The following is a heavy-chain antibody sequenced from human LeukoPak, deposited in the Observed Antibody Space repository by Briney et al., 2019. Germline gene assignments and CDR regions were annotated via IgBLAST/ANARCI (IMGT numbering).Heavy chain of an antibody. Sequence: PGGSLRLSCAASGFTFSSYEMIWVRQAPGKGLEWVSYISSSGSTMYYADSVKGRFTISRDNAKNSLYLQMYSLRAEDTAVYYCARYGDYWGQGTLVTVSS. J-gene: IGHJ4*02. V-gene: IGHV3-48*03. CDR3: ARYGDY. CDR2: ISSSGSTM. CDR1: GFTFSSYE. D-gene: IGHD4-17*01.